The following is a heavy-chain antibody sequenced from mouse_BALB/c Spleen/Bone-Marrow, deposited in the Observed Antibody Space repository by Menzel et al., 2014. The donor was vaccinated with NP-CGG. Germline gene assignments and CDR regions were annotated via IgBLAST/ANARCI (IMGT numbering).Heavy chain of an antibody. Sequence: QVQLKESGAGLVRPGSSVKISCQASGYTFINYWMNWLEQRPGQGLEWVGQISPVDGATNYIGKFTGKATLTADKSSSTAYMQLSSLTSEDSAVYFCASRGDYSYAMDHGGQGTLV. D-gene: IGHD1-1*01. CDR3: ASRGDYSYAMDH. CDR1: GYTFINYW. J-gene: IGHJ4*01. V-gene: IGHV1-80*01. CDR2: ISPVDGAT.